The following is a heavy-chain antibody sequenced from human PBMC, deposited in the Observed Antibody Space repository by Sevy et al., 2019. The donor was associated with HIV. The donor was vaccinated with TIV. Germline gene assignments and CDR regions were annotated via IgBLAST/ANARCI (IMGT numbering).Heavy chain of an antibody. J-gene: IGHJ4*02. V-gene: IGHV1-18*01. D-gene: IGHD3-10*01. CDR1: GYTFTSYG. Sequence: ASVKVSCKASGYTFTSYGISWVRQAPGQGLEWMGWISAYNGNTNYAQKLQGRVTMTTDTSTRPAYMELKSLRSDDTAVYYCARVQRITMVQGVIIRTMVIAIHPPTFDYWGQGTLVTVSS. CDR3: ARVQRITMVQGVIIRTMVIAIHPPTFDY. CDR2: ISAYNGNT.